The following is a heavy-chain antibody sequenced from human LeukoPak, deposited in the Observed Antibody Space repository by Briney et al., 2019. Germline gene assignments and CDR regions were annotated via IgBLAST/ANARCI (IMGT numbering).Heavy chain of an antibody. CDR3: ARQVNWYFDL. CDR1: GYSFTSYL. V-gene: IGHV5-51*01. Sequence: ESLKISRKGSGYSFTSYLIRWVRQMPGKGLEWMGIIYPGDSDTIYSPSFQGQVTISADKSISTAYLQWSSLKASDTAMYYCARQVNWYFDLWGRGTLVTVSS. CDR2: IYPGDSDT. J-gene: IGHJ2*01.